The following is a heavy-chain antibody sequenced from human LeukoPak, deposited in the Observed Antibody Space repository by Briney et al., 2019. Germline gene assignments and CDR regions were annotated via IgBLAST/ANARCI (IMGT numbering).Heavy chain of an antibody. Sequence: SETLSLTCTISGGSTGSYFWNWIRQSPGKGLEWIGYVYYSGSTDYNTSLTSRATISIDTSNNHFSLKLSSVTAADTAVYYCARDSAVRGVLGLWGQGTLVTVSS. J-gene: IGHJ4*02. V-gene: IGHV4-59*01. CDR2: VYYSGST. D-gene: IGHD3-10*01. CDR3: ARDSAVRGVLGL. CDR1: GGSTGSYF.